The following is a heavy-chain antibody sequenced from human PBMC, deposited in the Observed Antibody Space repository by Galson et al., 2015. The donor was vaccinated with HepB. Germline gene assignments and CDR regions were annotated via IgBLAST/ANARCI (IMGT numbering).Heavy chain of an antibody. Sequence: SVKVSCKASGYTFTSYGISWVRQAPGQGLEWMGWISAYNGNTNYAQKLQGRVTMTTDTSTSTAYMELRSLRSDDTAVYYCARDPGIAAAGPGDDYWGQGTLVTVSS. CDR3: ARDPGIAAAGPGDDY. J-gene: IGHJ4*02. CDR1: GYTFTSYG. D-gene: IGHD6-13*01. V-gene: IGHV1-18*04. CDR2: ISAYNGNT.